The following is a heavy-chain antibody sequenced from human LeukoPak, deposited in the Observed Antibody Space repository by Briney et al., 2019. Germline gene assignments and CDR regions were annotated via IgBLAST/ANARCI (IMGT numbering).Heavy chain of an antibody. V-gene: IGHV3-23*01. CDR2: ISGSGGST. Sequence: GGSLRLSCAASGFTFSSYGMNWVRQAPGKGLEWVSAISGSGGSTYYADSVKGRFTISSDNSKNTLYLQMNSLRAEDTAVYCCAKSAHGRRYYFDYWGQGTLVTVSS. J-gene: IGHJ4*02. D-gene: IGHD4-17*01. CDR3: AKSAHGRRYYFDY. CDR1: GFTFSSYG.